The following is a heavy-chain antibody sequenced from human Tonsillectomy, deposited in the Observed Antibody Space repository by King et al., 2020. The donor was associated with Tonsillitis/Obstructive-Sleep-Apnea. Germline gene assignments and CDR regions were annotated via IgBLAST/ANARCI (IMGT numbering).Heavy chain of an antibody. CDR2: IYYNGDT. CDR3: VRHAPDMDNYYYYMDV. Sequence: LQLQESGPGLVKPSETLSLSCFVSGGSISSSRYYWGWIRQPPGKGLEWIGTIYYNGDTYYNPSLKSRVTVSIDTSESQFSLTLTSVTAADTAVYDCVRHAPDMDNYYYYMDVWGKGTTVTVSS. D-gene: IGHD3-9*01. J-gene: IGHJ6*03. V-gene: IGHV4-39*01. CDR1: GGSISSSRYY.